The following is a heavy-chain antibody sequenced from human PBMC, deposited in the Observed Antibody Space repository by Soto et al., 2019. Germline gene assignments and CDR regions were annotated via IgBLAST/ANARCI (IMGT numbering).Heavy chain of an antibody. Sequence: ASVKVSCKASGGTFSSYAISWVRQAPGQGLEWMGGFDPEDGETIYAQKFQGRVTMTEDTSTDTAYMELSSLRSEDTAVYYCATGGHYYDDAFDIWGQGTMVTVSS. CDR3: ATGGHYYDDAFDI. CDR2: FDPEDGET. D-gene: IGHD3-22*01. CDR1: GGTFSSYA. J-gene: IGHJ3*02. V-gene: IGHV1-24*01.